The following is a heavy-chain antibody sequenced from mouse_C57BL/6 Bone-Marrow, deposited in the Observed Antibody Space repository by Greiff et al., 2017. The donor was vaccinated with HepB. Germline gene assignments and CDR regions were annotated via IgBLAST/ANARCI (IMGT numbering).Heavy chain of an antibody. Sequence: QVQLQQSGAELARPGAPVKMSCKASGYTFTSYTMHWVKQRPGQGLEWIGYINPSSGYTKYNQKFKDKATLTADKSSSTAYMQLSSLTSEDSAVYYCAELGRYYFDYWGQGTTLTVSS. J-gene: IGHJ2*01. V-gene: IGHV1-4*01. CDR1: GYTFTSYT. CDR2: INPSSGYT. CDR3: AELGRYYFDY. D-gene: IGHD4-1*01.